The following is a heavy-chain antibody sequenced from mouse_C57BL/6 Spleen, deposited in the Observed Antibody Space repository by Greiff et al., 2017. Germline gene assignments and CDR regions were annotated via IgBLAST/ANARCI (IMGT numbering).Heavy chain of an antibody. CDR1: GFSLTSYA. Sequence: QVQLKESGPGLVAPSQSLSIPCTVSGFSLTSYAISWVRQPPGKGLEWLGVIWTGGGTNYNSALKSRLSISKDNSKSQVFLKMNSLQTDDTARYYCARRTTTGVDYYAMDYWGQGTSVTVSS. CDR3: ARRTTTGVDYYAMDY. CDR2: IWTGGGT. J-gene: IGHJ4*01. V-gene: IGHV2-9-1*01. D-gene: IGHD1-1*01.